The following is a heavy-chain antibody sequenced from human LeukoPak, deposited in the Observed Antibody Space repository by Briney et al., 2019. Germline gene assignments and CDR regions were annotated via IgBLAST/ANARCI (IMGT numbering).Heavy chain of an antibody. CDR1: GFTFNDYA. J-gene: IGHJ3*01. D-gene: IGHD6-13*01. V-gene: IGHV3-9*01. CDR3: TKRARKGIGAAGDGYDV. CDR2: IGWNSVAR. Sequence: PGRSLRLSCAASGFTFNDYAMHWVRQAPGKGLEWVSGIGWNSVARGYADSVRGRFTISRDNAKNSLSLQMNSLRPEDTALYYCTKRARKGIGAAGDGYDVWGQGTMVTVSS.